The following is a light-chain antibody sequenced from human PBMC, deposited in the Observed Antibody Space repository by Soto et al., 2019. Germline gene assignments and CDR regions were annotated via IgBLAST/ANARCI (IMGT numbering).Light chain of an antibody. CDR1: SSNIGNYY. V-gene: IGLV1-51*01. J-gene: IGLJ1*01. CDR3: GSWDGSLNTYV. Sequence: QSVLTQPPSVSVAPGQKVTISCSGGSSNIGNYYVSWYQQLPGVAPKLLIFASDKRPSGIPDRFSGSQSGASGTLDITGLQTGDEADYYCGSWDGSLNTYVFGTGTKVTVL. CDR2: ASD.